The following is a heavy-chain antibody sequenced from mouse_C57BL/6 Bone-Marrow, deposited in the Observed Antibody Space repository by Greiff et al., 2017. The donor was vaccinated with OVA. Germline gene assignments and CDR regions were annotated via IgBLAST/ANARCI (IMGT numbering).Heavy chain of an antibody. CDR1: GFSFSSYG. CDR3: ARLRQLRPFAY. J-gene: IGHJ3*01. Sequence: EVKLMESGGDLVKPGGSLKLSCAASGFSFSSYGMSWVRQTPDKRLAWVATISSGGSYTYYPDSVKGRFTISRDNAKNTLYLQMSSLKSEDTAMYYCARLRQLRPFAYWGQGTLVTVSA. D-gene: IGHD3-2*02. CDR2: ISSGGSYT. V-gene: IGHV5-6*01.